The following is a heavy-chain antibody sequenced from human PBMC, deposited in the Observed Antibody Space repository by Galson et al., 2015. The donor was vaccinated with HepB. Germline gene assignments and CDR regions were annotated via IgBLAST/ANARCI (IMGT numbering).Heavy chain of an antibody. Sequence: SLRLSCAASGFTFSSYAMHWVRQAPGKGLEWVAVISYDGSNKYYADSVKGRFTISRDNSKNTLYLQMNSLRAEDTAMYYCVRSGSLRFDYWGQGTLVTVSS. D-gene: IGHD3-10*01. V-gene: IGHV3-30*04. CDR3: VRSGSLRFDY. CDR2: ISYDGSNK. CDR1: GFTFSSYA. J-gene: IGHJ4*02.